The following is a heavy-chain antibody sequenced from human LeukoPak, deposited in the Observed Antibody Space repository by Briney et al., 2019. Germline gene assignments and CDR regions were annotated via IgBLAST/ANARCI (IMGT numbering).Heavy chain of an antibody. CDR3: AKGNFRKSSSLDY. CDR1: GFTFSSYG. V-gene: IGHV3-30*18. Sequence: PGGSLRLSCAASGFTFSSYGMPWVRQAPGKGLGWVAVISYDGSNKYYADSVKGRFTISRDNSKNTLYLQMNSLRAEDTAVYYCAKGNFRKSSSLDYWGQGTLVTVSS. J-gene: IGHJ4*02. CDR2: ISYDGSNK. D-gene: IGHD6-6*01.